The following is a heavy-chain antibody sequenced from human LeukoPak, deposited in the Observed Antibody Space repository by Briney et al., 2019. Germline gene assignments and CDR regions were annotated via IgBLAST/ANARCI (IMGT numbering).Heavy chain of an antibody. CDR1: GFTFGDYA. CDR3: TSGPY. Sequence: GGSLRLSCTASGFTFGDYAMSWVRQAPGKGLEWVGRIKSKTDGGTTDDAAPVKGRFTISRDDSKNALYLQMNSLKTEDTAVYYCTSGPYWGQGTLVTVSS. J-gene: IGHJ4*02. CDR2: IKSKTDGGTT. V-gene: IGHV3-15*01. D-gene: IGHD6-25*01.